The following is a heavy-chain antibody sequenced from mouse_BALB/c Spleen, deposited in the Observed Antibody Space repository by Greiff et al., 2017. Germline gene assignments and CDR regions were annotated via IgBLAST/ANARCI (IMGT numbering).Heavy chain of an antibody. CDR2: IDPENGDT. Sequence: EVQLQQSGAELARPGASVKMSCKASGYTFTSYTMHWVKQRPEQGLEWIGWIDPENGDTEYAPKFQGKATMTADTSSNTAYLQLSSLTSEDTAVYYCNLVRRVPYFDYWGQGTTLTVSS. J-gene: IGHJ2*01. CDR1: GYTFTSYT. V-gene: IGHV14-4*02. CDR3: NLVRRVPYFDY. D-gene: IGHD2-5*01.